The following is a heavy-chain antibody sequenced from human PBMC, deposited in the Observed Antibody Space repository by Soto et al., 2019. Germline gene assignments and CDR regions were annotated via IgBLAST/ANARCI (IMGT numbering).Heavy chain of an antibody. CDR2: ISSSSSTI. D-gene: IGHD2-2*01. Sequence: GGSLRFSCAASGLTFSSYSMNWVRQAPGEGLEWVSYISSSSSTIYYADSVKGRFTISRDNAKNSLYLQMNSLRAEDTAVYYCAREYCSSTSCLNWFDPWGQGTLVTVSS. J-gene: IGHJ5*02. CDR1: GLTFSSYS. CDR3: AREYCSSTSCLNWFDP. V-gene: IGHV3-48*01.